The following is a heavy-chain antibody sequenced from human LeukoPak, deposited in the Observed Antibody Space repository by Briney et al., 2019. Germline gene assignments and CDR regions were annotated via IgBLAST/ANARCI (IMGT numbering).Heavy chain of an antibody. D-gene: IGHD2-2*01. CDR3: ARYCSSTSCYEWNYGMDV. Sequence: ASVKVSCKASGGTFSSYAISWVRQAPGQGLEWMGWISAYNGNTNYAQKLQGRVTMTTDTSTSTAYMELRSLRSDDTAVYYCARYCSSTSCYEWNYGMDVWGQGTTVTVSS. CDR2: ISAYNGNT. J-gene: IGHJ6*02. CDR1: GGTFSSYA. V-gene: IGHV1-18*01.